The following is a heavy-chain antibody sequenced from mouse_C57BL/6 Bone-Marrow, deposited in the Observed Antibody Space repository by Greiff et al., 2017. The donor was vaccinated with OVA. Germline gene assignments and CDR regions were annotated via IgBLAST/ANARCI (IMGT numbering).Heavy chain of an antibody. Sequence: VQRQQSGPELVKPGASVKISCKASGYSFTGYYMNWVKQSPEKSLEWIGEINPSTGGTTYNQKFKAKATLTVDKSSSTAYMQRKSLTSEDSAVYYCARDYYGSSSSWFADWGKGTLVTVSA. V-gene: IGHV1-42*01. D-gene: IGHD1-1*01. CDR3: ARDYYGSSSSWFAD. J-gene: IGHJ3*01. CDR2: INPSTGGT. CDR1: GYSFTGYY.